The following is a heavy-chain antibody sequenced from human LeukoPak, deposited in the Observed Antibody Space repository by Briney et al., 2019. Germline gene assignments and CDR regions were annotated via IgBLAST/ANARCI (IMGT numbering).Heavy chain of an antibody. CDR3: ATGITIFGVASDWFDP. J-gene: IGHJ5*02. V-gene: IGHV1-24*01. CDR1: GYTLTELS. D-gene: IGHD3-3*01. CDR2: FDPEDGET. Sequence: VASVKLSCKVSGYTLTELSMHWVRQAPGKGLEWMGGFDPEDGETIYAQKFQGRVTMTEDTSTDTAYMELSSLRSEDTAVYYCATGITIFGVASDWFDPWGQGTLVTVSS.